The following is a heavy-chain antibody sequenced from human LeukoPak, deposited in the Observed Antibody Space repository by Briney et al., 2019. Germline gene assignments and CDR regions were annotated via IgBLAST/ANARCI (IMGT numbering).Heavy chain of an antibody. Sequence: PGGSLRLSCAASGFTFNSYWMHWVRQAPGKGLVWVSQINNDGSSTRYADSVKGRFTISRDNAENTLYLQMSSLRAEDAAVYYCARDTRSLIDYWGQGTLVTVSS. D-gene: IGHD1-26*01. V-gene: IGHV3-74*01. CDR3: ARDTRSLIDY. CDR2: INNDGSST. CDR1: GFTFNSYW. J-gene: IGHJ4*02.